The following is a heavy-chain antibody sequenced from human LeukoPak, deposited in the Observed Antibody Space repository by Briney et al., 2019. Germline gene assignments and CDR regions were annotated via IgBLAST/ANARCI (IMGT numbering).Heavy chain of an antibody. D-gene: IGHD2-21*02. J-gene: IGHJ3*02. CDR2: IYSGDSDA. CDR1: GYSFTSYW. V-gene: IGHV5-51*01. Sequence: GESLKISCKGSGYSFTSYWIGWVRQMPGKGLEWMGIIYSGDSDARYSPSLQGQVTISVDKSISTAYLQWSSLKASDTAMYYCARQGRIVVVTTTHDAFDIWGQGTMVTVSS. CDR3: ARQGRIVVVTTTHDAFDI.